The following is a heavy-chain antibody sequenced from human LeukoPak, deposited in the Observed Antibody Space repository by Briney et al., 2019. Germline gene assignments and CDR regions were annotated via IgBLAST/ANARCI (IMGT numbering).Heavy chain of an antibody. D-gene: IGHD2/OR15-2a*01. Sequence: ASVKVSCNASGYTFTGYYMHWVRQAPGQGLEWMGWINPNSGGTNYAQKFQGRVTMTRDTSISTAYMELSRLRSDDTAVYYCARDPTFHYYYYYYMDVWGKGTTVTVPS. CDR2: INPNSGGT. CDR1: GYTFTGYY. CDR3: ARDPTFHYYYYYYMDV. V-gene: IGHV1-2*02. J-gene: IGHJ6*03.